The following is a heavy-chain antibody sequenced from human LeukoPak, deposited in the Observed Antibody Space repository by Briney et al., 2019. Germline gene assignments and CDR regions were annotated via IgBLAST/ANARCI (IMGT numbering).Heavy chain of an antibody. D-gene: IGHD6-19*01. J-gene: IGHJ6*02. CDR3: AKDMAVAGHWYYYYGMDV. CDR2: ISYDGSNK. Sequence: GGSLRLSCAASGFTFSSYGMHWVRQAPGKGLEGVAVISYDGSNKYYADSVKGRFTISRDNSKNTLYLQMNSLRAEDTAVYYCAKDMAVAGHWYYYYGMDVWGQGTTVTVSS. CDR1: GFTFSSYG. V-gene: IGHV3-30*18.